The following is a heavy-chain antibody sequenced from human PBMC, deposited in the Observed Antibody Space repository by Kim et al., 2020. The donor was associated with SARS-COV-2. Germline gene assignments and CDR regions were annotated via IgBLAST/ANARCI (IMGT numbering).Heavy chain of an antibody. J-gene: IGHJ4*02. V-gene: IGHV4-4*02. CDR2: T. Sequence: TNYNPSLKSRVTISVDKSKNQFSLKLSSVTAADTAVYYCASTMVRGVISYWGQGTLVTVSS. CDR3: ASTMVRGVISY. D-gene: IGHD3-10*01.